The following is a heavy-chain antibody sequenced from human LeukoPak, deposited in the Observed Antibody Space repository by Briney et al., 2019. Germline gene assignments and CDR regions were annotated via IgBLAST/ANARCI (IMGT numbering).Heavy chain of an antibody. Sequence: ASVKVSCKASGYTFTSYYMHWVRQAPGQGLEWMGIINPSGGSTSYAQKFQGRVTMTRDTSTSTVYMELSSLGSEDTAVYYCARDQWESLTTITMVRGVNIFDYWGQGTLVTVSS. D-gene: IGHD3-10*01. CDR3: ARDQWESLTTITMVRGVNIFDY. CDR1: GYTFTSYY. J-gene: IGHJ4*02. V-gene: IGHV1-46*01. CDR2: INPSGGST.